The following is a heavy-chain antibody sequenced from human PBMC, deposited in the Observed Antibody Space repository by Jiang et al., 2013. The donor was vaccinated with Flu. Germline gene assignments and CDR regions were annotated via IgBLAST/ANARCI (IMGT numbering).Heavy chain of an antibody. Sequence: VQLVESGGGVVQPGRSLRLSCAASGFRFTTSSLNWVRQSPGKGLEWVALISSDGQTKNYADSVRGRFTISRDISKNTLFLHINTLRAEDTAVYYCARSLYTALGTTGPLTLDLWGQGTLVTASS. J-gene: IGHJ4*02. CDR3: ARSLYTALGTTGPLTLDL. D-gene: IGHD4-17*01. CDR1: GFRFTTSS. V-gene: IGHV3-30*04. CDR2: ISSDGQTK.